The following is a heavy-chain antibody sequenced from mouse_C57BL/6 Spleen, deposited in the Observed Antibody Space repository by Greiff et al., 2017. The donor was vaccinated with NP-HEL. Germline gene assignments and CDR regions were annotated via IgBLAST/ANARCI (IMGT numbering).Heavy chain of an antibody. J-gene: IGHJ2*01. CDR3: ARRYYGHYGGYFDY. V-gene: IGHV1-58*01. CDR1: GYTFTSYG. Sequence: EVQLQQSGAELVRPGSSVKMSCKTSGYTFTSYGINWVKQRPGPGLEWIGYIYIGNGYTESNEKFKGKATLTSDTSSSTAYMQLSSLTSEYSAIYFCARRYYGHYGGYFDYWGQGTTLTVSS. CDR2: IYIGNGYT. D-gene: IGHD2-1*01.